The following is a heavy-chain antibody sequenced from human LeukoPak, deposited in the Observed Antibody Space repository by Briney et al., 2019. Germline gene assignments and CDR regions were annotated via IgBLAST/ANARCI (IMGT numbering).Heavy chain of an antibody. CDR2: INHSGST. Sequence: PSETLSLTCAVYGGSFSGYYWSWIRQPPGKGLEWIGEINHSGSTYYNPSLKSRVTISVDRSKNQFSLKLSSVTAADTAVYYCARDSKRFDYWGQGTLVTVSS. J-gene: IGHJ4*02. V-gene: IGHV4-34*01. CDR1: GGSFSGYY. D-gene: IGHD2-21*01. CDR3: ARDSKRFDY.